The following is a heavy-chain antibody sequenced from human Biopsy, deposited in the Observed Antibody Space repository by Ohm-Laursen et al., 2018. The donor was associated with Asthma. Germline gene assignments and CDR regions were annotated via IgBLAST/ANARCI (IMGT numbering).Heavy chain of an antibody. CDR2: INSVFGTT. CDR1: GGTFNTYV. J-gene: IGHJ4*02. V-gene: IGHV1-69*01. Sequence: SSVKVSCKSLGGTFNTYVIGWVRQAPGQGLEWMGGINSVFGTTTYPQKFQDRVTITADDSTSTVYMELSSLRSEDTAVYYCARKAGSCISRTCYTLDFWGQGTLVTVSS. D-gene: IGHD2-2*01. CDR3: ARKAGSCISRTCYTLDF.